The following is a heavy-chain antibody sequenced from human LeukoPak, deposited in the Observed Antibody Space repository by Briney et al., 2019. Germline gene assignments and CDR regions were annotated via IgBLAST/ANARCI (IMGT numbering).Heavy chain of an antibody. CDR2: INPNSGGT. J-gene: IGHJ3*02. D-gene: IGHD1-1*01. Sequence: GASVKVSCKASGYTFTGYYMRWVRQAPGQGLEWMGWINPNSGGTNYAQKVQGRVTMTTDTSTSTAYMELRSLRSDDTAVYYCARDPRSRQPSYDAFDIWGQGTMVTVSS. CDR1: GYTFTGYY. CDR3: ARDPRSRQPSYDAFDI. V-gene: IGHV1-2*02.